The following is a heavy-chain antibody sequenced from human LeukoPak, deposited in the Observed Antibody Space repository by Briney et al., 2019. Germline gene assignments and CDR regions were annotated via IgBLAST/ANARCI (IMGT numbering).Heavy chain of an antibody. Sequence: PGGSLRLSCAASGFTVSSNYMSWVRQAPGKGLEWVSVIYSGGTIYYADSVKGRLAISRDNSKNTLYLQMNSLRVEDTAVYYCARDTLYDDSSGYLFGNWGQGTLVSVSS. CDR3: ARDTLYDDSSGYLFGN. D-gene: IGHD3-22*01. CDR1: GFTVSSNY. V-gene: IGHV3-66*01. J-gene: IGHJ4*02. CDR2: IYSGGTI.